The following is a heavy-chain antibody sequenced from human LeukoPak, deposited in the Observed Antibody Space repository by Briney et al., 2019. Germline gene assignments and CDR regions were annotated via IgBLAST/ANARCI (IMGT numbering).Heavy chain of an antibody. V-gene: IGHV4-34*01. CDR1: GGSFSGYY. Sequence: PSETLSLTCAVYGGSFSGYYWSWIRQPPGKGLEWIGEINHSGSTNYNPSLKSRVTISVDTSKNQFSLKLSSVTAADTAVYYCARKGVWGSYSIDWGQGTLVTVSS. D-gene: IGHD3-16*01. CDR2: INHSGST. CDR3: ARKGVWGSYSID. J-gene: IGHJ4*02.